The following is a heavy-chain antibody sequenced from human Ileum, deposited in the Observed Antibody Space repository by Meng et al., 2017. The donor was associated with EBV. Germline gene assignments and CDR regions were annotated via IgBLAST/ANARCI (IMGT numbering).Heavy chain of an antibody. Sequence: APVTPPQPHALPVTASVASSNTDSYWGWIRQPPGTCLEWIWSIFHSGSAYYNPSLKTRVSISVHTSENYFSLNLRSVTAADTAVYYCARAPSTSSTRTFDYWGQGTLVTVSS. J-gene: IGHJ4*02. CDR2: IFHSGSA. CDR1: VASSNTDSY. CDR3: ARAPSTSSTRTFDY. V-gene: IGHV4-38-2*02. D-gene: IGHD5/OR15-5a*01.